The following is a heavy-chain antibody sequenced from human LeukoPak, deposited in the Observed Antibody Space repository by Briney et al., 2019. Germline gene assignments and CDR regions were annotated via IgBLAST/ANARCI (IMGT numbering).Heavy chain of an antibody. Sequence: ASVKVSCKASGGTFSSYAISWVRQAPGQGLEWMGGIIPIFGTANYAQKFQGRVTITADESTSTAYMELSSLRSEDTAVYYCASYCSSTXCSYFDYWGQGTLVTVSS. CDR3: ASYCSSTXCSYFDY. J-gene: IGHJ4*02. CDR1: GGTFSSYA. CDR2: IIPIFGTA. D-gene: IGHD2-2*01. V-gene: IGHV1-69*13.